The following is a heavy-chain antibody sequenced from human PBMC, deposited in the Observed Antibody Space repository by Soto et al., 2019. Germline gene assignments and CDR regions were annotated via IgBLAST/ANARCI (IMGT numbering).Heavy chain of an antibody. D-gene: IGHD3-16*01. CDR3: AKITRS. J-gene: IGHJ4*02. Sequence: EVQLLESGGGLVQPGGSLRLSCAASGLRVSSFAMTWVRQAPGKGLEWISSVNGDGTAIYYANSVKGRFTISRDTSKNTLYLQMDSLRAEDTAVYYCAKITRSWGQGTLVTVSS. CDR2: VNGDGTAI. V-gene: IGHV3-23*01. CDR1: GLRVSSFA.